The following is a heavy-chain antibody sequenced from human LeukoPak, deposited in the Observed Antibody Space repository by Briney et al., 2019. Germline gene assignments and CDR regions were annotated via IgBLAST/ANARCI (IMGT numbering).Heavy chain of an antibody. J-gene: IGHJ6*03. D-gene: IGHD6-6*01. CDR1: GFTVSSNY. Sequence: GGSLRLSCAASGFTVSSNYMSWVRQAPGKGLEWVSVIYSGGSTYYADSVKGRFTISRDNSKNTLYLQMNSLRAEDTAVYYCAKQYSSLYYYYYMDVWGKGTTVTVSS. CDR2: IYSGGST. CDR3: AKQYSSLYYYYYMDV. V-gene: IGHV3-53*01.